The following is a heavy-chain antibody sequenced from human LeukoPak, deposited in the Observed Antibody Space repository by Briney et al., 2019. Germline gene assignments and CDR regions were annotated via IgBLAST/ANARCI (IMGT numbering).Heavy chain of an antibody. Sequence: GGSLRLSCTASGFTFSNYWMHWVRQAPGKGLEWVANIKQDGSEKYYVDSVKGRFTISRDNAKNSLYLQMNSLRAEDTAVYYCARVHYGSGSYGSAFDIWGQGTMVTVSS. CDR2: IKQDGSEK. CDR3: ARVHYGSGSYGSAFDI. V-gene: IGHV3-7*01. J-gene: IGHJ3*02. D-gene: IGHD3-10*01. CDR1: GFTFSNYW.